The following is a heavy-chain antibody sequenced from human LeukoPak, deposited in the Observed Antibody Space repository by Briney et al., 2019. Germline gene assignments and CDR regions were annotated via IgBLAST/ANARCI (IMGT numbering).Heavy chain of an antibody. CDR2: IFRGISK. V-gene: IGHV3-53*01. J-gene: IGHJ6*03. CDR3: ARVGHYDSSGDYKHYSYYMDV. CDR1: GLTVSSNS. Sequence: PGGSLSPSFEASGLTVSSNSRSWVRQAQGKGLRPASVIFRGISKYYAASVKGRFTISRDDSKNTLYLQMNSLRAEDTAVYYCARVGHYDSSGDYKHYSYYMDVWGKGTTVTVSS. D-gene: IGHD3-22*01.